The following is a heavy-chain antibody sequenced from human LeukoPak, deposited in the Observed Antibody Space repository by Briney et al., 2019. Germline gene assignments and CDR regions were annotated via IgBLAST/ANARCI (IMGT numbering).Heavy chain of an antibody. V-gene: IGHV4-39*07. Sequence: SETLSLTCTVSGGSISSSGSYWAWIRQPPGKGLEWIANVYYNGNTYYNSSLKSRVTISVDTSKNQFSLKLSSVTAADTAVYYCARGRGRYDFWSGYYFPTKFDYWGQGTLVTVSS. D-gene: IGHD3-3*01. CDR3: ARGRGRYDFWSGYYFPTKFDY. J-gene: IGHJ4*02. CDR1: GGSISSSGSY. CDR2: VYYNGNT.